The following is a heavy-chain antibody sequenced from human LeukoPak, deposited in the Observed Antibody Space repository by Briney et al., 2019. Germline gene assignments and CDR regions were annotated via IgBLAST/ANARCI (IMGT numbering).Heavy chain of an antibody. CDR3: ARGGGYSYGSFDY. CDR1: GIIFSNYW. J-gene: IGHJ4*02. V-gene: IGHV3-74*01. D-gene: IGHD5-18*01. CDR2: INRDGSST. Sequence: QPGGSLRLSCAASGIIFSNYWMHWVRPAPGKGLVWVSRINRDGSSTSYADSVKGRFTISRDNAKNTLYLQMNSLRAEDTAVYYRARGGGYSYGSFDYWGQGTLVTVSS.